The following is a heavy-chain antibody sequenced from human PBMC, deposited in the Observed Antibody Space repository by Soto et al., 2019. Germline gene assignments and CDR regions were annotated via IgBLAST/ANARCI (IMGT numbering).Heavy chain of an antibody. CDR2: TIPIFGTA. CDR3: ARGPTADSSGWYYFDY. D-gene: IGHD6-19*01. J-gene: IGHJ4*02. CDR1: GGTFSSYA. Sequence: QVQLVQSGAEVKKPGSSVKVSCKASGGTFSSYAISWVRQAPGQGLEWMGGTIPIFGTANYEQKFQGRVMISADESTSSGYLDRSSVRSDGTAVYFCARGPTADSSGWYYFDYWGQGTLGTVCS. V-gene: IGHV1-69*01.